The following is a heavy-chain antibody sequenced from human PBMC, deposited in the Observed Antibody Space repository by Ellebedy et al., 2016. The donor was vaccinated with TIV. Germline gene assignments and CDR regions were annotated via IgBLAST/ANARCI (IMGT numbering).Heavy chain of an antibody. CDR1: GFTFSSYA. D-gene: IGHD2-21*02. J-gene: IGHJ4*02. Sequence: GGSLRLXCAASGFTFSSYAMSWVRQAPGKGLEWVSGISGSGDSTYYADSVKGRFTISRDNSKNTLYLQMNSLRAEDTAVYYCAKDHQVVVTAIWDYWGQGTLVTVSS. V-gene: IGHV3-23*01. CDR3: AKDHQVVVTAIWDY. CDR2: ISGSGDST.